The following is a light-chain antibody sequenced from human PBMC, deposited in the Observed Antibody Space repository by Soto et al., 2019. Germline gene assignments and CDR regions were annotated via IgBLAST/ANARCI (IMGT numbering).Light chain of an antibody. V-gene: IGKV1-9*01. CDR3: QQYNTFWT. CDR1: QGISSY. Sequence: IQLTQSPSSLSASVGDRVTITCRASQGISSYLAWYQQKPGKAPKLLIYAASTLQSGVPSRFSGSGSGTDFTLTITSLQPDDSATYYCQQYNTFWTVGQGTKVDIK. CDR2: AAS. J-gene: IGKJ1*01.